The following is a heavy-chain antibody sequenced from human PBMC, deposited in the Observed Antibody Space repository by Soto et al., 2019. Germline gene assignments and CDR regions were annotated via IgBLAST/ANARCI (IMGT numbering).Heavy chain of an antibody. Sequence: PGGSLRLSCAASGFTFSSYGMHWVRQAPGKGLEWVAVISYDGSNKYYADSVKGRFTISRDNSKNTLYLQMNSLRAEDTAVYYCVKDFFTVTAPGYWGQGTLVTVSS. D-gene: IGHD2-21*02. CDR3: VKDFFTVTAPGY. J-gene: IGHJ4*02. CDR2: ISYDGSNK. CDR1: GFTFSSYG. V-gene: IGHV3-30*18.